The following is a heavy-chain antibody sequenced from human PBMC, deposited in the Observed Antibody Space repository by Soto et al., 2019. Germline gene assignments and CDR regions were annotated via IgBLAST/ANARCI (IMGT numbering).Heavy chain of an antibody. D-gene: IGHD1-1*01. V-gene: IGHV1-8*01. CDR2: MNPDSANT. CDR3: ARATSDSTLVDFYYYGMDV. J-gene: IGHJ6*02. Sequence: ASVKASCKASGYTFSNYDLNWVRQAPGQGLEWMGWMNPDSANTGYTQKFQGRVTMTRSPSITTANMELRGLRSENQAANNIARATSDSTLVDFYYYGMDVWGHGSSATGS. CDR1: GYTFSNYD.